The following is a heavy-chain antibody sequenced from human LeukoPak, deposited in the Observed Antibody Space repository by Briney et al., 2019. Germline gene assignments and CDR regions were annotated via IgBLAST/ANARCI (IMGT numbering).Heavy chain of an antibody. CDR2: IVHSGGT. J-gene: IGHJ2*01. CDR1: GGSFGDDY. CDR3: ARRTRVGCYLDL. V-gene: IGHV4-34*12. D-gene: IGHD3-10*01. Sequence: SETLSLTCAVYGGSFGDDYWTWIRQPPGKGLEWIGQIVHSGGTTYNPSLKSRATISVDTSKNQFSLRVNSVTAADTAVYYCARRTRVGCYLDLWGRGTPVTASS.